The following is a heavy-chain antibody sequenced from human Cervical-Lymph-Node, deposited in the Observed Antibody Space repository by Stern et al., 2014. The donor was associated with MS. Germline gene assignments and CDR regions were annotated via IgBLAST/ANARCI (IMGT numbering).Heavy chain of an antibody. Sequence: MPLVESGGCLVKPGGSLRLSCATSGFTFSDYNMNLVRQAPGKGLEWVSSISSSSSYIYYADSVKGRFTISRDNAKNSLYLQMNSLRAEDTAMYYCARGSNGWISAEYFHHWGQGTLVTVSS. CDR1: GFTFSDYN. V-gene: IGHV3-21*01. CDR3: ARGSNGWISAEYFHH. CDR2: ISSSSSYI. D-gene: IGHD6-19*01. J-gene: IGHJ1*01.